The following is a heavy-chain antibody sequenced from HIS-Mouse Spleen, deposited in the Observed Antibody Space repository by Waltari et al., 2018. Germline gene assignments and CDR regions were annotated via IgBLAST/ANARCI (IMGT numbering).Heavy chain of an antibody. V-gene: IGHV4-34*01. CDR1: GGSFSGYY. D-gene: IGHD1-26*01. CDR3: ARGALRGSYYWGEYFQH. J-gene: IGHJ1*01. Sequence: QVQLQQWGAGLLKPSETLSLTCAVYGGSFSGYYWSWIRQPPGKGLEWLGESNHSGSTNYRPSLKSRVTISVDTSKNQFSLKLSSVTAADTAVYYCARGALRGSYYWGEYFQHWGQGTLVTVSS. CDR2: SNHSGST.